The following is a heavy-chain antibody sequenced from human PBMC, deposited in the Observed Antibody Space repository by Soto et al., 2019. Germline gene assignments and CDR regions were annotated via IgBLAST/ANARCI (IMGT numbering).Heavy chain of an antibody. D-gene: IGHD2-2*01. J-gene: IGHJ5*01. CDR1: GGSISDDSY. CDR2: SYHTGNT. CDR3: ARDEYQLLSSVPWFDS. Sequence: PSETLSLTCTVSGGSISDDSYWSWIRQTPGKGLEWIGYSYHTGNTYYNPSLRSRVSISVDKSKSQFSLKLISVTAADTAVYFCARDEYQLLSSVPWFDSWGQGTLVTVSA. V-gene: IGHV4-30-4*01.